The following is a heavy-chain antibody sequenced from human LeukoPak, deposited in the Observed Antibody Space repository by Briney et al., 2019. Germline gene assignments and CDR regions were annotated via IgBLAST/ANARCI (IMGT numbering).Heavy chain of an antibody. CDR3: ARARAGYGFEVDY. V-gene: IGHV1-69*05. CDR2: IIPIFGTA. D-gene: IGHD3-10*01. Sequence: GASVKVSCKASGGTLSSYAISWVRQAPGQGLERMGGIIPIFGTANYAQKFQGRVTITTDESTSTAYMELSSLRSEDTAVYYCARARAGYGFEVDYWGQGTLVTVSS. CDR1: GGTLSSYA. J-gene: IGHJ4*02.